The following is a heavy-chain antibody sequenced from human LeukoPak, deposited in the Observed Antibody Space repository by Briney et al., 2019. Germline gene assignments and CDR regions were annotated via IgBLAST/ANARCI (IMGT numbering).Heavy chain of an antibody. CDR2: IYYSGIT. D-gene: IGHD6-19*01. J-gene: IGHJ5*02. CDR1: GGSISSYY. CDR3: ASVLSSSGWYDCWFDP. V-gene: IGHV4-59*01. Sequence: SETLSLSCTASGGSISSYYSSWIRQPPGKGLEWIGYIYYSGITNYNPSLKSRVTISVDTSKTQFSLKLSSVTAADTAVYYCASVLSSSGWYDCWFDPWGQGSLVTVSS.